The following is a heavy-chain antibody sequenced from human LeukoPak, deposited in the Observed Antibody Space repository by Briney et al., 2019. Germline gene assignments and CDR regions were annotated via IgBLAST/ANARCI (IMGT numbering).Heavy chain of an antibody. CDR2: IHHSGRS. Sequence: SETLSLTCTVSADSLSSGGHYWAWIRQFPGKGLESIGFIHHSGRSRHNPSLKDRVAISVDTSRKQFALKLSSVAAADTAMYYCARGGNRFGGFYFDYWGQGTLVTVSS. CDR3: ARGGNRFGGFYFDY. J-gene: IGHJ4*02. D-gene: IGHD3-10*01. V-gene: IGHV4-31*03. CDR1: ADSLSSGGHY.